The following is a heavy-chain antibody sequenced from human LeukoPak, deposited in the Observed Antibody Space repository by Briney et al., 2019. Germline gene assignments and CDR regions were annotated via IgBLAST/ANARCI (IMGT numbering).Heavy chain of an antibody. Sequence: PGGSLRLSCAASGFTFCSYAMTWVAQAPGRGLGGVSTIRGGGGSTYYADSVKGRFAISRDNSKDTLYLQMNSLRVEDTAVYYCAKAGTPVLTGYLNYFDPWGQGTLVTVSS. CDR1: GFTFCSYA. CDR2: IRGGGGST. CDR3: AKAGTPVLTGYLNYFDP. D-gene: IGHD3-9*01. V-gene: IGHV3-23*01. J-gene: IGHJ5*02.